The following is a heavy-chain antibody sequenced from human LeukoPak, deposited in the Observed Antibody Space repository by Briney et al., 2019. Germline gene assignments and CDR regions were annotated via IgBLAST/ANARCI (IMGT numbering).Heavy chain of an antibody. V-gene: IGHV3-74*03. Sequence: PGGSLTLSCAASGCTFSRYWMHLVRQAPGKELARVSQINGDGSSTTYTDSVRGRFTISRDNVKSTLYLQMNSLRVEDTGVYYCARGSFGYFDCWGEGSLVTVSS. CDR1: GCTFSRYW. J-gene: IGHJ4*02. CDR2: INGDGSST. D-gene: IGHD3-10*01. CDR3: ARGSFGYFDC.